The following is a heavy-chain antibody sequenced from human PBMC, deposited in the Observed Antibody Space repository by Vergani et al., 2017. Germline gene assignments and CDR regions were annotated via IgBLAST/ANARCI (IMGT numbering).Heavy chain of an antibody. CDR3: AIGDYGILSGHRY. V-gene: IGHV1-46*03. CDR1: GYTFSNYY. CDR2: INPSGGHT. J-gene: IGHJ4*02. Sequence: QVQVVQSGAEVKKSGASVKVSCKTSGYTFSNYYMHWVRQAPGQGLEWMGIINPSGGHTNYAQKFQGRVTMTRDTSTSTVYMELSSLRSEDTAIYYCAIGDYGILSGHRYWGEGTLVTVSA. D-gene: IGHD3-9*01.